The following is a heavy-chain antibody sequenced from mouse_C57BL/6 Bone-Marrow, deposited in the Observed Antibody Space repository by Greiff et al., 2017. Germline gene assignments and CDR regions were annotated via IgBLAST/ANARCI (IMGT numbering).Heavy chain of an antibody. CDR2: INPGSGGT. D-gene: IGHD6-1*01. CDR3: ARCSNYVDY. V-gene: IGHV1-54*01. CDR1: GYAFTNYL. Sequence: LVESGAELVRPGTSVKVSCKASGYAFTNYLIEWVKQRPGQGLEWIGVINPGSGGTNYNEKFKGKATLTADKSSSTAYMQLSSLTSEDSAVYFCARCSNYVDYWGQGTTLTVSS. J-gene: IGHJ2*01.